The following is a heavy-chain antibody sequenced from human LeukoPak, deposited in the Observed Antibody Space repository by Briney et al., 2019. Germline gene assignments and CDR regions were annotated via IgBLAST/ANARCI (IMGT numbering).Heavy chain of an antibody. D-gene: IGHD3-10*01. CDR1: GYTFTGYY. CDR2: INPNSGGT. CDR3: ARDRQVAMVRGVMTEYGMDV. J-gene: IGHJ6*02. Sequence: ASVKVSCKASGYTFTGYYMHWVRQAPGQGLEWMGWINPNSGGTNYAQKFQGWVTMTRDTSISTAYMELSRLRSDDTAVYYCARDRQVAMVRGVMTEYGMDVWGQGTTVTVSS. V-gene: IGHV1-2*04.